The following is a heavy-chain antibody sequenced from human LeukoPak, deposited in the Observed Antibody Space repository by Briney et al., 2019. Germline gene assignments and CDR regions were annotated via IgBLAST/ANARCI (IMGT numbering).Heavy chain of an antibody. Sequence: GGSLRLSCAASGVTLSSYSMNWVRQAPGKGLEWVSSISSRSTYIYYADSVKGRFTISRDNAKNSLYLQMNSLRAEDTAVYYCARDPSDDSGSYDYWGQGTLVTVSS. D-gene: IGHD3-10*01. V-gene: IGHV3-21*01. CDR1: GVTLSSYS. J-gene: IGHJ4*02. CDR3: ARDPSDDSGSYDY. CDR2: ISSRSTYI.